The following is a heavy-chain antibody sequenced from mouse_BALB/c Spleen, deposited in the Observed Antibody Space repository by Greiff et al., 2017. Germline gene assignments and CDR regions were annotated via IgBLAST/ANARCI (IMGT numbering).Heavy chain of an antibody. Sequence: EVKLMESGGGLVQPGGSRKLSCAASGFTFSSFGVHWVRQAPEKGLEWVAYISSGSSTIYYADTVKGRFTISRDNPKNTLFLQMTSLRSEDTAMYYCARGSSGYSYAMDYRGQGTSVTVSS. CDR1: GFTFSSFG. V-gene: IGHV5-17*02. J-gene: IGHJ4*01. D-gene: IGHD3-1*01. CDR3: ARGSSGYSYAMDY. CDR2: ISSGSSTI.